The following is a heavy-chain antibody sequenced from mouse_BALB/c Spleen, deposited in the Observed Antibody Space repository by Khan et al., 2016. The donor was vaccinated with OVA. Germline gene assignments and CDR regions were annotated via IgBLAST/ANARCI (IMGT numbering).Heavy chain of an antibody. CDR3: ARYAYGNFAY. CDR2: ISSDGDYT. CDR1: GFTFSTYA. J-gene: IGHJ3*01. Sequence: EVELVESGGGLVKPGGSLKLSCAASGFTFSTYAMSWVRQTPEKRLEWVATISSDGDYTYYPDNVTGRFTISRDTAKNTLYLQMSSLRSEDTARYYCARYAYGNFAYWGQGTLVTVSA. V-gene: IGHV5-9-3*01. D-gene: IGHD2-1*01.